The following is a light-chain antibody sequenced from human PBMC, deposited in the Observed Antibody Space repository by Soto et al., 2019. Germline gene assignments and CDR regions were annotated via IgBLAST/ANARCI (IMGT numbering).Light chain of an antibody. CDR3: QRYDNYPLT. CDR1: QSISSD. Sequence: IRMTQSPSSLSASTGDRVTITCRASQSISSDLAWYQQKPGKAPKLLIYAASTLQSGVPSRFSGIGSGTDFTLTISRLQSEDFATYYCQRYDNYPLTFGGGTKVDIK. CDR2: AAS. V-gene: IGKV1-8*01. J-gene: IGKJ4*01.